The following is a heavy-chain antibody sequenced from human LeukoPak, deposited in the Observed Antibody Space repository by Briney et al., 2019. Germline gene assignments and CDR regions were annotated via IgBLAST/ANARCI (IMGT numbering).Heavy chain of an antibody. D-gene: IGHD6-19*01. CDR3: ARHAYSSGSLVDP. CDR1: GYSFPSYW. V-gene: IGHV5-51*01. Sequence: GESLKISCKGSGYSFPSYWIGWVRQMPGKGLEWMGIIYPGDSDTRYSPSFQGQVTISADKSISTAYLQWSSLKASDTAIYYCARHAYSSGSLVDPWGQGTLVTVSS. CDR2: IYPGDSDT. J-gene: IGHJ5*02.